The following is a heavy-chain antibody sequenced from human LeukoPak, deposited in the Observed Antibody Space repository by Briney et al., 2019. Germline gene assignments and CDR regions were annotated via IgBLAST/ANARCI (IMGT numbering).Heavy chain of an antibody. V-gene: IGHV3-48*04. CDR1: GFTFSSYS. Sequence: PGGSLRLSCAASGFTFSSYSMNWVRQAPGKGLEWVSYISSSSSTIYYADSVKGRFTISRDNAKNSLSLQMNSLRAEDTAVYYCARDGSSGWYSNLLYNWFDPWGQGTLVTVSS. CDR3: ARDGSSGWYSNLLYNWFDP. CDR2: ISSSSSTI. J-gene: IGHJ5*02. D-gene: IGHD6-19*01.